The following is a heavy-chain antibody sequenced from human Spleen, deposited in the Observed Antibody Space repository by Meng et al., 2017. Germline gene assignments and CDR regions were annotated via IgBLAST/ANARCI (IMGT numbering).Heavy chain of an antibody. D-gene: IGHD2-2*01. CDR1: GYTFTELS. V-gene: IGHV1-24*01. Sequence: ASVKVSCKVSGYTFTELSMHWVRQAPGKGLEWMGGFDPEDGETIYAQKFQGRVTMTEDTSTDTAYMELSSLRSEDTAVYYCATGTRGCSSTNCYGRGLYFDYWGQGTLVTVSS. CDR3: ATGTRGCSSTNCYGRGLYFDY. J-gene: IGHJ4*02. CDR2: FDPEDGET.